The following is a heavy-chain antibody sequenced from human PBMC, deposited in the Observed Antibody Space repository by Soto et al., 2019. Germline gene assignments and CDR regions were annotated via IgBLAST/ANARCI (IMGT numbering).Heavy chain of an antibody. CDR3: ARDSYGSGSYHNWFDP. J-gene: IGHJ5*02. D-gene: IGHD3-10*01. V-gene: IGHV1-69*01. CDR2: IIPIFGTA. CDR1: GAPFTSIP. Sequence: QVQLVQSGLGLKRLGSWVRSPCRPLGAPFTSIPLTGFGRPLEQGLGWWGGIIPIFGTANYAQKFQGRVTITADESTSTAYMELSSLRSEDTAVYYCARDSYGSGSYHNWFDPWGQGTLVTVSS.